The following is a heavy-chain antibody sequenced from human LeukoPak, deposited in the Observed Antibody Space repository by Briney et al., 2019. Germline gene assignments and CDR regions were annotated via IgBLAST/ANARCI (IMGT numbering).Heavy chain of an antibody. Sequence: ASVKVSCKASGYTFTSYDINWVRQATGQGLEWMGIINPSGGSTSYAQKFQGRVTMTRDMSTSTVYMELSSLRSEDTAVYYCASARTPRDYGDYVYDAFDIWGQGTMVTVSS. CDR2: INPSGGST. D-gene: IGHD4-17*01. J-gene: IGHJ3*02. V-gene: IGHV1-46*01. CDR3: ASARTPRDYGDYVYDAFDI. CDR1: GYTFTSYD.